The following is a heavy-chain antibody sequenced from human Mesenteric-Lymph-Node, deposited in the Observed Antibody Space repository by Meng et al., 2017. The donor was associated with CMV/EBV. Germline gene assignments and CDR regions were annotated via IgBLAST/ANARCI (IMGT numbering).Heavy chain of an antibody. Sequence: GGSLRLSCAASGFTFSNYWMHWVRQAPGKGLVWVSRISTDGRSTMYADSVKGRFTISRDSSKNTLHLQMSSLRAEDTAMYYCVRDDLGIDYWGQGTLVTVSS. CDR2: ISTDGRST. CDR3: VRDDLGIDY. V-gene: IGHV3-74*03. D-gene: IGHD3-16*01. J-gene: IGHJ4*02. CDR1: GFTFSNYW.